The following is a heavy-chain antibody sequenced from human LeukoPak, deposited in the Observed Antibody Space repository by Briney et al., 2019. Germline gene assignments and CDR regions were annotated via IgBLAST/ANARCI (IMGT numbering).Heavy chain of an antibody. J-gene: IGHJ3*02. CDR3: AIPYYYDSSGPGDAFDI. D-gene: IGHD3-22*01. CDR1: GGTFSSYA. CDR2: IIPIFGTA. Sequence: SVKVSCKASGGTFSSYAISWVRQAPGQGLEWMGGIIPIFGTANYAQKFQGRVTIAADESTSTAYMELSSLRSEDTAVYYCAIPYYYDSSGPGDAFDIWGQGTMVTVSS. V-gene: IGHV1-69*13.